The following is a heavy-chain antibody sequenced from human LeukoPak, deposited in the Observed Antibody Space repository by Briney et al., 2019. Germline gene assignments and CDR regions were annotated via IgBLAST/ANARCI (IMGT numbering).Heavy chain of an antibody. D-gene: IGHD3-22*01. CDR1: GGTFSSYA. Sequence: SVKVPCKASGGTFSSYAISWVRQAPGQGLEWMGRIIPIFGTANYAQKFQGRVTITTDESTSTAYMELSSLRSEDTAVYYCAIGKRGYYDSSGYYWYFDLWGRGTLVTVSS. J-gene: IGHJ2*01. CDR2: IIPIFGTA. CDR3: AIGKRGYYDSSGYYWYFDL. V-gene: IGHV1-69*05.